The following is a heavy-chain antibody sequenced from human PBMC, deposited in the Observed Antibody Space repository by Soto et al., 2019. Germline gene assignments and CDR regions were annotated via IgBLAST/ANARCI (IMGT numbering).Heavy chain of an antibody. D-gene: IGHD5-18*01. J-gene: IGHJ4*02. CDR1: GYTFTSYG. V-gene: IGHV1-18*01. Sequence: QVQLVQSGAEVKKPGASVKVSCKASGYTFTSYGINWVRQAPGQGLEWMGWVNIYKGNTNYAQKLHGRVTMTTDTSTSTAYLELRSLRSDDTAVYYCARERGGYSYGDYWGQGTQVTVSS. CDR3: ARERGGYSYGDY. CDR2: VNIYKGNT.